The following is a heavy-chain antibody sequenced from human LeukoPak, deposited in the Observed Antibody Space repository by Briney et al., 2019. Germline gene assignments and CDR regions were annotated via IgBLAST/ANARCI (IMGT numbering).Heavy chain of an antibody. CDR3: AKDWDERDCSSTSCFNDAFDI. V-gene: IGHV3-23*01. CDR2: ISGSGGST. J-gene: IGHJ3*02. D-gene: IGHD2-2*01. CDR1: GFTLSSYA. Sequence: GGSLRLSCAASGFTLSSYAMSWVRQAPGKGLEWVSAISGSGGSTFYADSVKGRFTISRDNSKNTLYLQMNSLRAEDTAVYYCAKDWDERDCSSTSCFNDAFDIWGQGTMVTVSS.